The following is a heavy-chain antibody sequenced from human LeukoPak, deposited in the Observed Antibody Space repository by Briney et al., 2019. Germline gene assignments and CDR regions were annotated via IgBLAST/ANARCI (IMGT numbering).Heavy chain of an antibody. CDR2: IYPRDGST. CDR3: ARDQEAFDY. CDR1: GYSFTSNY. V-gene: IGHV1-46*01. Sequence: ASVKVSCEASGYSFTSNYIHWVRQAPGQGLERMGMIYPRDGSTSYAQKFQGRVTVTRDTSTSTVHMELSGLRSEDTAVYYCARDQEAFDYWGQGTLVTVSS. J-gene: IGHJ4*02.